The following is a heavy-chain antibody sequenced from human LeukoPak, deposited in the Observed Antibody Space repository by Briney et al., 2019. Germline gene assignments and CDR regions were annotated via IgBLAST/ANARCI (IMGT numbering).Heavy chain of an antibody. Sequence: SQTLSLTCTVSGGSISSGDYYWSWIRQPPGKGLEWIGYIYYSGSTYYNPSLKSRVTISVDTSKNQFSLKLSSVTAADTAVYYCARDLYDFWSGSNLKWFDPWGQGTLVTVSS. D-gene: IGHD3-3*01. V-gene: IGHV4-30-4*08. CDR3: ARDLYDFWSGSNLKWFDP. CDR2: IYYSGST. CDR1: GGSISSGDYY. J-gene: IGHJ5*02.